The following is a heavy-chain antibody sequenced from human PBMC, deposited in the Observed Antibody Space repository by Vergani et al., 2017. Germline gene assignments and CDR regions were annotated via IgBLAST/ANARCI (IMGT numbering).Heavy chain of an antibody. CDR3: RADTAMARGYYYYYMDV. V-gene: IGHV3-49*03. CDR2: IRSKAYGGTT. J-gene: IGHJ6*03. Sequence: EVQLVESGGGLVQPGRSLRLSCTASGFTFGDYAMSWFRQAPGKGLEWVGFIRSKAYGGTTEYAASVKGRFTISRDDSKSIAYLQMNSLKTEDTAVYYCRADTAMARGYYYYYMDVWGKGTTVTVSS. D-gene: IGHD5-18*01. CDR1: GFTFGDYA.